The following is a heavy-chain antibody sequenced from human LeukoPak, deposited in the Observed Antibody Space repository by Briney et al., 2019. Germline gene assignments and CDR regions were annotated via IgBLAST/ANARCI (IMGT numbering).Heavy chain of an antibody. CDR1: GGSISSSSYY. V-gene: IGHV4-39*01. Sequence: SETLSLTCTVSGGSISSSSYYWGWIRQPPGKGLEWIGSIYYSGSTYYNPSLKSRVTISVDTSKNQFSLKLSSVTAADTAVYYCARQKGYCSSTSCLSRFDPWGQGTLVTVSS. J-gene: IGHJ5*02. D-gene: IGHD2-2*01. CDR3: ARQKGYCSSTSCLSRFDP. CDR2: IYYSGST.